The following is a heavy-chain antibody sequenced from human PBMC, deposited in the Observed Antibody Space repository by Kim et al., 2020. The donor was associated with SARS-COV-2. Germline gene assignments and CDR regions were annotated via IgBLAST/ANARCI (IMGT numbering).Heavy chain of an antibody. CDR2: VSNDGVNT. J-gene: IGHJ4*02. D-gene: IGHD4-17*01. CDR1: AFTFSHFA. CDR3: VKRSTPVTYYYTN. V-gene: IGHV3-64D*09. Sequence: GGSLRLSCSASAFTFSHFAMHWVRQTRGKGLEYVSAVSNDGVNTYYSDSVKGRFTISRDNSKNTLYLQMSSLRVEDTAVYFCVKRSTPVTYYYTNWGQGTLVTVSS.